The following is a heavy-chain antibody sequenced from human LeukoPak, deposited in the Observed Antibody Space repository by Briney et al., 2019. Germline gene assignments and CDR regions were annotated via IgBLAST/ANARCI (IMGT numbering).Heavy chain of an antibody. CDR3: ARVVVPAAIMIALDY. CDR2: IKQDGSET. D-gene: IGHD2-2*01. J-gene: IGHJ4*02. CDR1: GFTFNNYW. V-gene: IGHV3-7*01. Sequence: GGSLRLSCAASGFTFNNYWMTWVRLAPGKGLEWVANIKQDGSETYYVDSVKGRFTISRDNSKNTLYLQMNSLRAEDTAVYYCARVVVPAAIMIALDYWGQGTLVTVSS.